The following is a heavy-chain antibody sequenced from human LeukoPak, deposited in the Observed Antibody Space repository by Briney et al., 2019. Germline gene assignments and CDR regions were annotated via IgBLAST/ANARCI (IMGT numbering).Heavy chain of an antibody. CDR2: ISGSGGST. V-gene: IGHV3-23*01. J-gene: IGHJ4*02. CDR1: GFTFSSYA. Sequence: GGSLRLSCAASGFTFSSYAMSRVRQAPGKGLEWVSAISGSGGSTYYADSVKGRFTISRDNSKNTLYLQMNSLRAEDTAVYYCAKFMCSSTSCFPDYWGQGTLVTVSS. D-gene: IGHD2-2*01. CDR3: AKFMCSSTSCFPDY.